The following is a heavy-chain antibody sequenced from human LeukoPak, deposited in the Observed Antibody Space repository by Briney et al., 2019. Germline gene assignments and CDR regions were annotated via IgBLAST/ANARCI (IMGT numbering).Heavy chain of an antibody. J-gene: IGHJ5*02. CDR2: ISSSSSYI. D-gene: IGHD6-19*01. CDR3: ARAVAGTASWFDP. CDR1: GFTFSSYS. Sequence: GGSLRLSCAASGFTFSSYSMNWVRQAPGKGLEWVSSISSSSSYIYYADSVKGRFTISRDNAKNSLYLQMNSLRAEDTAVYYCARAVAGTASWFDPWGQGTLVTVSS. V-gene: IGHV3-21*01.